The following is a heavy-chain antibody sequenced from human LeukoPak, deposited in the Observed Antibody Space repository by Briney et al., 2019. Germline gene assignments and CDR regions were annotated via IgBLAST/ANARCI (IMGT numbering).Heavy chain of an antibody. V-gene: IGHV3-43*02. CDR1: AFTFADYA. D-gene: IGHD3-9*01. CDR2: SSGDGGST. CDR3: AKDTRDIFLFDY. Sequence: PGGSLRPSCAASAFTFADYAMQSVRQDRGECLEWLSLSSGDGGSTYYADSVKGRFTISRDNSKNSLYLQMNSLRTEDTALYYCAKDTRDIFLFDYWGQGTLVTVSS. J-gene: IGHJ4*02.